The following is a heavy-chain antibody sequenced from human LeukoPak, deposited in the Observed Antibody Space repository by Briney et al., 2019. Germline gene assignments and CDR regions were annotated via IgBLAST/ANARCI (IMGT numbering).Heavy chain of an antibody. J-gene: IGHJ4*02. CDR2: ISSSSSYI. CDR3: ARGYCSSTSCYTAPFDY. CDR1: GFTFSSYW. Sequence: GGSLRLSCAASGFTFSSYWMHWVRQAPGKGLVWVSSISSSSSYIYYADSVKGRFTISRDNAKNSLYLQMNSLRAEDTAVYYCARGYCSSTSCYTAPFDYWGQGTLVTVSS. D-gene: IGHD2-2*02. V-gene: IGHV3-21*01.